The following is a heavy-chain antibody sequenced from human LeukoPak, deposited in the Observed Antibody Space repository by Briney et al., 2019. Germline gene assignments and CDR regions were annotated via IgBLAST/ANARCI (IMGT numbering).Heavy chain of an antibody. CDR2: ISDDGSYT. Sequence: QPGGSLELSCAAPGFRFSSHWVHRVRPAPGKGLVWVSRISDDGSYTSNVDSVKGRFTISRDNVNNMLYLHMNSLRAEDTAVYYCASFGISWRSSYWGQGTLVTVSS. CDR3: ASFGISWRSSY. CDR1: GFRFSSHW. V-gene: IGHV3-74*01. D-gene: IGHD2-21*01. J-gene: IGHJ4*02.